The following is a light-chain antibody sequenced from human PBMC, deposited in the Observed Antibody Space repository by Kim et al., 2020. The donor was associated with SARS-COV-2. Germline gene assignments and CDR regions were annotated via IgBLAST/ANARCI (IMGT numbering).Light chain of an antibody. CDR2: GAS. V-gene: IGKV4-1*01. Sequence: DIVMTHSSDSLAVSISDMATIICKSIQSVLCCSSNQNCLAWYQQRPGQPPKRLIYGASTRASGVTARFSGSGSGTDFSLIISSLQPEDVALYYCQQYSASPYTFGQGTKLEI. CDR1: QSVLCCSSNQNC. CDR3: QQYSASPYT. J-gene: IGKJ2*01.